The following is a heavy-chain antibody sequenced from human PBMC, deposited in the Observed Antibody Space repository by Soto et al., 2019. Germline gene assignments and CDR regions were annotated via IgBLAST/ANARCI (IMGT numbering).Heavy chain of an antibody. V-gene: IGHV3-23*01. CDR2: ISGSTGTT. CDR1: GFMFNHYA. D-gene: IGHD6-6*01. CDR3: AKVIVLGASTLEY. Sequence: QPGGSLRLSCEASGFMFNHYAMAWVRQTPGKGLEWVSVISGSTGTTYYADSVKGRFTISRDNSKNTVYLQMNSLRVEDSALYSCAKVIVLGASTLEYWGPGTRVTVSS. J-gene: IGHJ4*02.